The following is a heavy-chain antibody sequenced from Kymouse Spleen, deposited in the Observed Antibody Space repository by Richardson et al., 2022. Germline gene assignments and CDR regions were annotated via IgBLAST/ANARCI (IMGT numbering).Heavy chain of an antibody. Sequence: QVQLQESGPGLVKPSGTLSLTCAVSGGSISSSNWWSWVRQPPGKGLEWIGEIYHSGSTNYNPSLKSRVTISVDKSKNQFSLKLSSVTAADTAVYYCAREGPAAGTRGYYYYYGMDVWGQGTTVTVSS. J-gene: IGHJ6*02. CDR1: GGSISSSNW. CDR2: IYHSGST. CDR3: AREGPAAGTRGYYYYYGMDV. V-gene: IGHV4-4*02. D-gene: IGHD6-13*01.